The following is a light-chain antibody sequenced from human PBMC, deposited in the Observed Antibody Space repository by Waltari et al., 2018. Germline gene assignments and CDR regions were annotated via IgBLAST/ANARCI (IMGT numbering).Light chain of an antibody. J-gene: IGLJ2*01. CDR3: SSYTSRGTLV. Sequence: QSALTQPASVSGSPGQSITISCTGTSSDVGGYNFVSWYQQDPGKAPTLIIYEVSNRPAGVSNRFSGSKSGNKATLVCLISDYYCSSYTSRGTLVFGGGTKLTVL. CDR2: EVS. V-gene: IGLV2-14*01. CDR1: SSDVGGYNF.